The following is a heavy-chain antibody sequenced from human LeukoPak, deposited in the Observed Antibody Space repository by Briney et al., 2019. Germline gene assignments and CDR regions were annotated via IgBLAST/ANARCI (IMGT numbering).Heavy chain of an antibody. Sequence: SETLSLTCTVYGGSFSGYYWSWIRQPPGNGLEWIGEINHSGGTNYNPSLKTRVTISVDTSKNQFSLKLSSVTAADTAVYYCARGPVYNWFDPWGQGTLVTVSS. D-gene: IGHD1-14*01. CDR3: ARGPVYNWFDP. J-gene: IGHJ5*02. CDR2: INHSGGT. CDR1: GGSFSGYY. V-gene: IGHV4-34*01.